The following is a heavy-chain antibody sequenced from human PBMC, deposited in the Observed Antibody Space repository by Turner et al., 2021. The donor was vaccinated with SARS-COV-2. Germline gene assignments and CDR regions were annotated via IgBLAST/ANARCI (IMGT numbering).Heavy chain of an antibody. CDR3: ARVGWAFDI. Sequence: QLQLVQSGAEVKKHGASVKDSCKPAGGTFTSYYMHWVRQATGQGIEWIGIINPSGGSTSYAQKFQGKVNMTRDTSTSTVYKELSSLRSEDTAVNYCARVGWAFDIWGQGTMVIVSS. CDR2: INPSGGST. CDR1: GGTFTSYY. V-gene: IGHV1-46*01. J-gene: IGHJ3*02. D-gene: IGHD6-19*01.